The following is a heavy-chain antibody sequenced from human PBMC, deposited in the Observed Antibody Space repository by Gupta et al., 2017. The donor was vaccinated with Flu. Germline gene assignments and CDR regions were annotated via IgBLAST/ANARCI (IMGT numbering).Heavy chain of an antibody. CDR1: GFAFSTFG. V-gene: IGHV3-30*18. CDR3: AKTLPRYSGHELLFDD. J-gene: IGHJ4*02. D-gene: IGHD5-12*01. CDR2: ISYEGNDK. Sequence: VQLVESGGGVVQPGRSLRLSCAASGFAFSTFGMHWVRQAPGKGLEWVALISYEGNDKYYAGSVKGRFTISRDNSKNTLYLELNSLRTEDTAVYYCAKTLPRYSGHELLFDDWGQGTLVSVSS.